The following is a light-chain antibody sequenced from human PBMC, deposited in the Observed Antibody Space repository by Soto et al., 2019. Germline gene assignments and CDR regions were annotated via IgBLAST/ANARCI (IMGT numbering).Light chain of an antibody. CDR2: VAS. V-gene: IGKV3-15*01. CDR1: PRVSRN. J-gene: IGKJ4*01. Sequence: EIVMTQSPATLSVSAGERATLSCTASPRVSRNLTWYQQKPRHAPRLLIYVASTRATGITARFSGSGSGTEFTLTISSLQSEDCAVYYCQQYNNWLLTFGGGTKVDI. CDR3: QQYNNWLLT.